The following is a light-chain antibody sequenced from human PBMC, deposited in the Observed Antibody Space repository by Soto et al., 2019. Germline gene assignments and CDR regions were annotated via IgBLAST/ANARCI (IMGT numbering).Light chain of an antibody. CDR3: QQYGSSPYT. CDR1: QSVSSSY. J-gene: IGKJ2*01. CDR2: GAS. Sequence: IVLTQSPGTLSLSPGERATISCRASQSVSSSYLAWYQQKPGQAPRLLIYGASSRATGIPDRFSGSGSGTDFTLTISRLEPEDFAVYYCQQYGSSPYTFGHGTKVEIK. V-gene: IGKV3-20*01.